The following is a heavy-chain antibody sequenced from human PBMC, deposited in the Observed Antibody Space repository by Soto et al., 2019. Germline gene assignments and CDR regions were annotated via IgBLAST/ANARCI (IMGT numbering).Heavy chain of an antibody. CDR3: ARGQSVGSHFDY. CDR2: IIPIFGTA. J-gene: IGHJ4*02. D-gene: IGHD4-4*01. V-gene: IGHV1-69*13. CDR1: GGTFSSYA. Sequence: SVKVSCKXSGGTFSSYAIGWVRQAPGQGLEWMGGIIPIFGTANYAQKFQGRVTITADESTSTAYMELSSLRSEDTAVYYCARGQSVGSHFDYWGQGTLVTVSS.